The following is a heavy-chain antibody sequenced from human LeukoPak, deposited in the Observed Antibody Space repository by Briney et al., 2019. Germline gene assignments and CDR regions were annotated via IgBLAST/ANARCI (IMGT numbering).Heavy chain of an antibody. CDR3: ARVGYSSGWYVDY. V-gene: IGHV4-59*01. J-gene: IGHJ4*02. Sequence: SSETLSLTCTVSGGSISSYYWSWIRQPPGKGLEWIGYTYYSGSTNYNPSLKSRVTISVDTSKNQFSLKLSSVTAADTAVYYCARVGYSSGWYVDYWGQGTLVTVSS. D-gene: IGHD6-19*01. CDR1: GGSISSYY. CDR2: TYYSGST.